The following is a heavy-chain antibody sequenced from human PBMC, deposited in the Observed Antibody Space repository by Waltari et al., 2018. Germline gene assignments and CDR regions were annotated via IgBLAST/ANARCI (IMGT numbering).Heavy chain of an antibody. V-gene: IGHV4-39*01. D-gene: IGHD1-26*01. CDR1: GGSISSSSYY. CDR3: ARGRSGRAISAPDY. J-gene: IGHJ4*02. Sequence: QLQLQESGPGLVKPSETLSLTCTVSGGSISSSSYYWGWIRQPPGKGLEWIGTIFYSGRTYYNPSLKSRVTSSIDTSKNQFSLKLSSVTAADTAVYYCARGRSGRAISAPDYWGQGTLVTVSS. CDR2: IFYSGRT.